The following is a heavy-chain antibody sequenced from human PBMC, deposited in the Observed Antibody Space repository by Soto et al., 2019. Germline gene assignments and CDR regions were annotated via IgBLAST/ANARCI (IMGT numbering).Heavy chain of an antibody. J-gene: IGHJ4*02. V-gene: IGHV1-18*01. CDR2: ISAYNGNT. Sequence: VQLVQSGAEVKKPVAPVEVSCKASGYTFTSSGISWVRQAPGQALEWMGWISAYNGNTHYAQKLQGRVTMTTDPSTSTAYMEVRSLRSEDTAVYYWARGIGSAPLDYWGPGTLMTVS. CDR1: GYTFTSSG. CDR3: ARGIGSAPLDY. D-gene: IGHD3-16*01.